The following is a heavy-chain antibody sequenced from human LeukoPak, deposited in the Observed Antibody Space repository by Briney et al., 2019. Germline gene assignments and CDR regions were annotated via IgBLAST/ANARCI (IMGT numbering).Heavy chain of an antibody. CDR1: GYTFTGYY. Sequence: ASVKVSCKASGYTFTGYYIHWVRQAPGQGLEWMGWINPNSGGTNYAQKLQGWVTMTRDTSISTAYMELSRLRSDDTAVYYCARGEKWLANYFDYWGQGTLVTASS. CDR3: ARGEKWLANYFDY. J-gene: IGHJ4*02. D-gene: IGHD6-19*01. CDR2: INPNSGGT. V-gene: IGHV1-2*04.